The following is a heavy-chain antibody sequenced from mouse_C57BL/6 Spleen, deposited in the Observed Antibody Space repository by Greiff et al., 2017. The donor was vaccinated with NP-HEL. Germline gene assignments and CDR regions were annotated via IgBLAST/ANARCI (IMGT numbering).Heavy chain of an antibody. CDR2: ISSGSSTI. CDR3: ARGDPFAD. CDR1: GFTFSDYG. J-gene: IGHJ3*01. V-gene: IGHV5-17*01. Sequence: VQLQESGGGLVKPGGSLKLSCAASGFTFSDYGMHWVRQAPEKGLEWVAYISSGSSTIYYADTVKGRFTISRDNAKNTLFLQMTSLRSEDTAMYYCARGDPFADWGQGTLVTVSA.